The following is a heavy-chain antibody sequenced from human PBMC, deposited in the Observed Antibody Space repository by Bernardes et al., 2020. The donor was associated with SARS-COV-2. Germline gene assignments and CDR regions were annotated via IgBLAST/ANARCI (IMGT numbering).Heavy chain of an antibody. CDR2: INPRDSNT. D-gene: IGHD2-15*01. V-gene: IGHV5-51*01. J-gene: IGHJ4*02. CDR3: LRHKFSNCLYFFDY. Sequence: GESLKISCKGPEDMFTNYWIGWVRQMPGKGLEWMAIINPRDSNTRYNPSFPGQVTISADKSISTAYLQLSSLKSSDPAMYYCLRHKFSNCLYFFDYWGQGTLVTVSS. CDR1: EDMFTNYW.